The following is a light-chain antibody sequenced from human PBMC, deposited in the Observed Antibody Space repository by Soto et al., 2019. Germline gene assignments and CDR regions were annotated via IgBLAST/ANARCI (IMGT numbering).Light chain of an antibody. J-gene: IGKJ2*01. V-gene: IGKV1-39*01. Sequence: DIQMTQSPSSLYASVGDRVTITCRASQSISTYLNWYQHKPGRAPNLLIYAASNLQSGVPSRFSGSGSGAEFTLTITSLQPEDFATYYWQHSFRTPFTFGQGTNLEIK. CDR1: QSISTY. CDR2: AAS. CDR3: QHSFRTPFT.